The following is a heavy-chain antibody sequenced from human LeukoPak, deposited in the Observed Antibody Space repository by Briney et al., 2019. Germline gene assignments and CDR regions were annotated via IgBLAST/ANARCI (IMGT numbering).Heavy chain of an antibody. J-gene: IGHJ4*02. CDR2: INPNSGGT. V-gene: IGHV1-2*06. D-gene: IGHD1-1*01. CDR3: ARARSGTQDY. Sequence: ASVKVSCKASGYTFTSYGISWVRQAPGQGLEWVGRINPNSGGTDYALKFQGRVTMTRDTSITTAYLELSRLTSDDTAVYYCARARSGTQDYWGQGTLVTVSS. CDR1: GYTFTSYG.